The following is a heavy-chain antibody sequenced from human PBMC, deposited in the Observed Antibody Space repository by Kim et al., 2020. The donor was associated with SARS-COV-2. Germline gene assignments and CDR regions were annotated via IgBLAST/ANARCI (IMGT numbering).Heavy chain of an antibody. D-gene: IGHD3-22*01. CDR3: VKDHYYDSSGYGDLDY. CDR2: ISSNGGST. V-gene: IGHV3-64D*06. J-gene: IGHJ4*02. Sequence: WGSLRLSCSASGFTFSSYAMHWVRQAPGKGLEYVSAISSNGGSTYYADSVKGRFTISRDNSKNTLYLQMSSLRAEDTAVYYCVKDHYYDSSGYGDLDYWGQGTLVTVSS. CDR1: GFTFSSYA.